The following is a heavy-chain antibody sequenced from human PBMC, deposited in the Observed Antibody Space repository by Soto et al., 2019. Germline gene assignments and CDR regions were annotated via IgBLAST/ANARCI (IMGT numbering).Heavy chain of an antibody. D-gene: IGHD4-4*01. V-gene: IGHV3-23*01. CDR1: GFTFSSFG. J-gene: IGHJ4*02. Sequence: EVQLFESGGGLVQPGGSLRLACAASGFTFSSFGMNWVRQAPGKGLEWVSLISDSGGSTYHADSVKGRFTISRDNSKNTLYLQMNSLRAEDTAVYYCAKAATITTLYNFDFWGQGTLVTVSS. CDR2: ISDSGGST. CDR3: AKAATITTLYNFDF.